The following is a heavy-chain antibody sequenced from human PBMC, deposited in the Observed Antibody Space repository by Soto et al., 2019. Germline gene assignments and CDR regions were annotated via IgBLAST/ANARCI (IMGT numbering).Heavy chain of an antibody. J-gene: IGHJ5*02. CDR2: INHSGST. V-gene: IGHV4-39*07. CDR1: GGSISSSSYY. D-gene: IGHD3-9*01. CDR3: ARRNPYRDYDILTGYYISWFDP. Sequence: PSETLSLTCTVSGGSISSSSYYWSWIRQPPGKGLEWIGEINHSGSTNYNPSLKSRVTISVDTSKNQFSLKLSSVTAADTAVYYCARRNPYRDYDILTGYYISWFDPWGQGTLVTVSS.